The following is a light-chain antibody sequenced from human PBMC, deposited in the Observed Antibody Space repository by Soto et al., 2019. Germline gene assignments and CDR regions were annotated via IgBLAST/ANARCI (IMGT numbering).Light chain of an antibody. CDR3: SSYTSTDTLYV. V-gene: IGLV2-14*01. CDR2: EVS. J-gene: IGLJ1*01. Sequence: QSVLTQPASVSGSPGQSITISCAGTSSDVGPYNYVSWYQLHPGKAPKLMIFEVSNRPSGVSNRFSGSKSGNTASLTISGLQAEDEADYYCSSYTSTDTLYVFGTGTKATVL. CDR1: SSDVGPYNY.